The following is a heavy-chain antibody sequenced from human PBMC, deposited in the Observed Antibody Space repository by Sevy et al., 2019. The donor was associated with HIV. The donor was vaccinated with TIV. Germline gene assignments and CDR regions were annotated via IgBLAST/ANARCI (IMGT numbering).Heavy chain of an antibody. V-gene: IGHV4-34*01. D-gene: IGHD3-3*01. Sequence: SETLSLTCTVYGASFNDFYWNWIRQPPGKGLEWIGEINHSEVTKYNPSLKSRVTISVDAANSQFSLKLTSVTAAETAVNYCARFDTMIKIFGVPRGIYWGLVTLVTVSS. CDR1: GASFNDFY. CDR2: INHSEVT. J-gene: IGHJ4*02. CDR3: ARFDTMIKIFGVPRGIY.